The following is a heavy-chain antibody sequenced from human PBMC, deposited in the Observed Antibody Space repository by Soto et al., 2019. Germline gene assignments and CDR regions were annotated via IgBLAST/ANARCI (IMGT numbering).Heavy chain of an antibody. J-gene: IGHJ4*02. D-gene: IGHD3-22*01. CDR3: VRGPDYEGYFDY. CDR2: IILPFGTP. V-gene: IGHV1-69*12. CDR1: GTTFSNFA. Sequence: QVRLVQSGAEVKKTGSSVKVSCEASGTTFSNFAIGWVRQAPGQGPEWMGGIILPFGTPNYAQKFQGRVRISADESMTTADMELRGLKSEDTAVYYCVRGPDYEGYFDYWGQGTLVTVSS.